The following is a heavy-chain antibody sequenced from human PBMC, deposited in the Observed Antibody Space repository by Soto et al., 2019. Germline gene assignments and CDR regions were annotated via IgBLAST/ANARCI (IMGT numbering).Heavy chain of an antibody. CDR3: AREGLASCGGDCYYYYGMDG. V-gene: IGHV1-46*01. J-gene: IGHJ6*02. Sequence: QVQLVQSGAEVKKPGASVKVSCKASGYTFTSYYMHWVRQAPGQGLEWMGIINPSVGSTRYAQKFQGRVTMTRDTSTSTVYMELSSLRPEDTAVYYCAREGLASCGGDCYYYYGMDGWGQGDTVTVSS. D-gene: IGHD2-21*02. CDR2: INPSVGST. CDR1: GYTFTSYY.